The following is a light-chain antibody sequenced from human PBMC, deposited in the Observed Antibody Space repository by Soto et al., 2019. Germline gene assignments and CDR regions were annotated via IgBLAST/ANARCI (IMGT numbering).Light chain of an antibody. V-gene: IGKV4-1*01. Sequence: DIVMTQSPDSLAVSLGERATINCKSSQSLLYSSDNKNYLAWYQQKPGQPPNLLIYWASARESGVPDRFSGSGSGTDFTLTISSLQAEDVAVYYCQQYYCSPRTFGPGTKVEIK. J-gene: IGKJ1*01. CDR1: QSLLYSSDNKNY. CDR2: WAS. CDR3: QQYYCSPRT.